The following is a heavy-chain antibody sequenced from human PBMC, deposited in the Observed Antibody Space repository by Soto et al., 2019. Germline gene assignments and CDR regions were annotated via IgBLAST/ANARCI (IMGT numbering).Heavy chain of an antibody. D-gene: IGHD3-22*01. CDR2: IYAGGKT. CDR1: GFTVSSNY. V-gene: IGHV3-66*01. J-gene: IGHJ4*02. CDR3: VREKFTMVVGFYYFDY. Sequence: PGGSLRLSCAASGFTVSSNYMSWVRQAPGKGLEWVSVIYAGGKTHYADSVEGRFTISRDNSNNMLYLQMNSLRAEDTAVYYCVREKFTMVVGFYYFDYWGQGTRVPVSS.